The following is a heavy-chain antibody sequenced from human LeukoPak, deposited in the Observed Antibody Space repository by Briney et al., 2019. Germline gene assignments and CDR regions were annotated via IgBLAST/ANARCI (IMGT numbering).Heavy chain of an antibody. D-gene: IGHD5-18*01. J-gene: IGHJ4*02. CDR1: GLTFSDFW. Sequence: GGSLRLSCAASGLTFSDFWMHWVRQPPGEGLVWVALVKGDGRTTIYADSVKGRFTISRGNAKNTFYLQMNSMRAADSGVYYCATAHSYGYEYWGQGVLVTVSS. V-gene: IGHV3-74*01. CDR3: ATAHSYGYEY. CDR2: VKGDGRTT.